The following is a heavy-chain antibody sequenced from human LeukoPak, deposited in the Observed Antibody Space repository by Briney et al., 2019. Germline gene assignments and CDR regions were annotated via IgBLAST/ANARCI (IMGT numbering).Heavy chain of an antibody. V-gene: IGHV4-39*01. CDR2: LYYSGST. J-gene: IGHJ5*02. D-gene: IGHD3-22*01. CDR1: GGSISSSSYY. CDR3: VVDSSGYYPRWFDP. Sequence: SETLSLTCTVSGGSISSSSYYWGWIRQPPGKGLEWIGSLYYSGSTYYNPSLKSRVTISVDTSKNQFSLKLSSVTAADTAVYYCVVDSSGYYPRWFDPWGQGTLVTVSS.